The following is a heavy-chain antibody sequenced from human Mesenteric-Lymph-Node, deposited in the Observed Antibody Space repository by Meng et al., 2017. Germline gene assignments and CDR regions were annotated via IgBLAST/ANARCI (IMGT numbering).Heavy chain of an antibody. D-gene: IGHD3-10*01. J-gene: IGHJ4*02. V-gene: IGHV1-18*01. Sequence: ASVKASCKASGYTFIHYGIIWVRQAPGQGFEGMGWISAHNGNTNYEQNLQGRVTMTTDTATSTAYMELRSLRSDDTAVYYGARVRDTMIRGVSDYWGQGTLVTVSS. CDR1: GYTFIHYG. CDR3: ARVRDTMIRGVSDY. CDR2: ISAHNGNT.